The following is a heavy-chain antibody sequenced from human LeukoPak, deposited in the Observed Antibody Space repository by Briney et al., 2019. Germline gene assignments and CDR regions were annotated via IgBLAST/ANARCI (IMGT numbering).Heavy chain of an antibody. Sequence: GSSVKVSCKASGGTFSSYAISWVRQAPGRGLEWMGGIIPIFGTANYAQKFQGRVTITADESTSTAYMELSSLRPEDTAVYYCARAYYDILTGPQDYYYYGMDVWGKGTTVTVSS. CDR1: GGTFSSYA. J-gene: IGHJ6*04. CDR2: IIPIFGTA. CDR3: ARAYYDILTGPQDYYYYGMDV. V-gene: IGHV1-69*01. D-gene: IGHD3-9*01.